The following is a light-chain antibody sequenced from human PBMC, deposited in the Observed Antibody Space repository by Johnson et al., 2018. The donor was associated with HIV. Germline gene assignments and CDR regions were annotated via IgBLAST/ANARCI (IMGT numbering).Light chain of an antibody. Sequence: QSVLTQPPSVSAAPGQKVTISCSGSSSNIGNNYVSWYQQLPGTAPKLLIYEKNKRPSGIPDRISGSKSGTSATLGITGPQTGDEADYYCGTWDSRLSAGHIFGTGTKVTVL. CDR1: SSNIGNNY. J-gene: IGLJ1*01. CDR3: GTWDSRLSAGHI. V-gene: IGLV1-51*02. CDR2: EKN.